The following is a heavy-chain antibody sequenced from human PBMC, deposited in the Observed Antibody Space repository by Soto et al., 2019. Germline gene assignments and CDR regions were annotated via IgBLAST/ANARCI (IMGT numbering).Heavy chain of an antibody. J-gene: IGHJ6*02. CDR1: GGSISSGGYY. D-gene: IGHD3-10*01. V-gene: IGHV4-31*03. CDR2: IYYSGST. CDR3: ARDYPPMEGYYGSGSYKHGYYYYGMDV. Sequence: SETLSLTCTVSGGSISSGGYYWSWIRQHPGKGLEWIGYIYYSGSTYYNPSLKSRVTISVDTSKNQFSLKLSSVTAADTAVYYCARDYPPMEGYYGSGSYKHGYYYYGMDVWGQGTTVTVSS.